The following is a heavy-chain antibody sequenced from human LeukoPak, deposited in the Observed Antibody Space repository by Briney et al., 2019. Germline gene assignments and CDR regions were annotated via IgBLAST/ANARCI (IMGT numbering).Heavy chain of an antibody. V-gene: IGHV3-23*01. J-gene: IGHJ5*02. D-gene: IGHD3-22*01. CDR1: GFIFNNFG. CDR3: AKGSSGYFVDL. Sequence: GGSLRLSCAASGFIFNNFGLIWVRQAPGKGLEWVSAISNDGGGTNYADFVKGRFTISRDNSKNTLFLQMNSLRAEDTALYYCAKGSSGYFVDLWGQGTLVTVSS. CDR2: ISNDGGGT.